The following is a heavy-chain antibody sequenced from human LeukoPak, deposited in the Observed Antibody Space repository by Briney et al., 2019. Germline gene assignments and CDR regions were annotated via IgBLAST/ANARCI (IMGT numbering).Heavy chain of an antibody. CDR3: AKRGSGRYFDY. V-gene: IGHV3-23*03. J-gene: IGHJ4*02. D-gene: IGHD5-12*01. CDR2: VNSGSSST. Sequence: PGGCLSLSCAASQFTFSNYDMSWVRRAPGRGLEWVSVVNSGSSSTSYADSVKGRFTISRDNSENTVYLQMNSLRAEDTAVYYCAKRGSGRYFDYWGQGTLVTVSS. CDR1: QFTFSNYD.